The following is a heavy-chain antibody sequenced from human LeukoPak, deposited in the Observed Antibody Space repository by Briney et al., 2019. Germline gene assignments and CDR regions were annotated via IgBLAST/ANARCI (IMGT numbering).Heavy chain of an antibody. J-gene: IGHJ4*02. CDR2: IKQDGSEK. Sequence: GXXLRLSCAASGFTLGSYWMSWVRQTPGKGLEWVANIKQDGSEKHCVNSVKGRFTISRENGKNSLYMQMNSLRAEDTAVYYCARDEYAVPGGDYWGQGTLVTVSS. CDR1: GFTLGSYW. D-gene: IGHD3-16*01. V-gene: IGHV3-7*01. CDR3: ARDEYAVPGGDY.